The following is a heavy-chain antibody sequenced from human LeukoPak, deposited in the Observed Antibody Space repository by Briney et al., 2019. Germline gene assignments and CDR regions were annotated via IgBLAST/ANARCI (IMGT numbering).Heavy chain of an antibody. J-gene: IGHJ4*02. V-gene: IGHV3-11*05. Sequence: GWSVRLSCAASGFTFSDYYMNWIRQAPGKGLEWVSSISSRSSYTDYADSVKGRFTISRDNAKNSLYLQMNNLRTEDTAVYYCVRGDSSASGGRSGDYWGQGTLVTVS. D-gene: IGHD3-10*01. CDR3: VRGDSSASGGRSGDY. CDR2: ISSRSSYT. CDR1: GFTFSDYY.